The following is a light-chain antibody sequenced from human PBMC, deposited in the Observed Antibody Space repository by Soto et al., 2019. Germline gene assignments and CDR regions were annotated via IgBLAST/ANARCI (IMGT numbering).Light chain of an antibody. CDR3: QRYYNYPRT. CDR2: AAS. Sequence: AIRMTQSPSSLSASTGDRVTITCRASQGISSYLAWYQQKPGKAPKLLIYAASTLQSGVPSRFSGSGSGTDFTLTFSCLQSEDFATYYCQRYYNYPRTFGQGTKVEIK. CDR1: QGISSY. J-gene: IGKJ1*01. V-gene: IGKV1-8*01.